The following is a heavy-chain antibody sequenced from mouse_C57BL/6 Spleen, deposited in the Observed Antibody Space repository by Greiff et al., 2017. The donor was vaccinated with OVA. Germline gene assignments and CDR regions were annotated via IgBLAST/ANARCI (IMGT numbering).Heavy chain of an antibody. J-gene: IGHJ3*01. D-gene: IGHD1-1*01. Sequence: QVHVKQSGAELVKPGASVKISCKASGYAFSSYWMNWVKQRPGKGLEWIGQIYPGDGDTNYNGKFKGKATLTADKSSSTAYMQLSSLTSEDSAVYFCARDYGSSYLFAYWGQGTLVTVSA. CDR2: IYPGDGDT. V-gene: IGHV1-80*01. CDR1: GYAFSSYW. CDR3: ARDYGSSYLFAY.